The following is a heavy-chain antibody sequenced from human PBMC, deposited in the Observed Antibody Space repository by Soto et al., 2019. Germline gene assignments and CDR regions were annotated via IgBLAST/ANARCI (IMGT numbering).Heavy chain of an antibody. J-gene: IGHJ6*02. CDR1: GYIFSDYD. CDR2: MNAKSGDT. CDR3: ARGNPFNYAGFDV. V-gene: IGHV1-8*01. Sequence: QAHLEQSGSVLKRPGASVKVSCKASGYIFSDYDINWLRQASGQGPEWMVWMNAKSGDTFCPQSFRGKFNMTWDTSLSTAYIEVGSLTSHDTAIYYCARGNPFNYAGFDVWGQGTTVAVSS. D-gene: IGHD3-16*01.